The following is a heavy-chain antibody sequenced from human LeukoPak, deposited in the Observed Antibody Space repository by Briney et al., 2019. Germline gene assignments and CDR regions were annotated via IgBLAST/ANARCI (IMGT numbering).Heavy chain of an antibody. CDR3: ARGTRSKWEPFDY. CDR1: GGSISTNNW. Sequence: SGTLSLTCAVSGGSISTNNWWTWVRQPPGKGMEWIGEIHHSGSTDYNPSLKSRVTISVDTSKNQFSLKLSSVTAADTAVYYCARGTRSKWEPFDYWGQGTLVTVSS. J-gene: IGHJ4*02. CDR2: IHHSGST. D-gene: IGHD1-26*01. V-gene: IGHV4-4*02.